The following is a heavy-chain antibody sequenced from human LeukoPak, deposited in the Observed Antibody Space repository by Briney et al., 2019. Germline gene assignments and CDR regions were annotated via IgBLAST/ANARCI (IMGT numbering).Heavy chain of an antibody. V-gene: IGHV4-31*03. Sequence: SETLSLTCTVSGGSISSGGYYWSWLRQHPGKGLEWIVYIYYSGSTYYNPSLKSRVTISVDTSKNQFSLKLSSVTAADTAVYYCARDRPQGGTSHTDAFDTWGQGTMVTVSS. CDR1: GGSISSGGYY. CDR3: ARDRPQGGTSHTDAFDT. CDR2: IYYSGST. D-gene: IGHD4-23*01. J-gene: IGHJ3*02.